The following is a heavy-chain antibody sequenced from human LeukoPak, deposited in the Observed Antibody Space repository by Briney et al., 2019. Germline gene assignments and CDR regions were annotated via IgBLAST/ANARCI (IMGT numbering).Heavy chain of an antibody. D-gene: IGHD4-17*01. Sequence: ASVKVSCKASGYSFTSHDINWVRQATGQGLEWMGWMNPNSGNTGYAQKFQDRVTMTRNTSINTAYLELSSLRSEDTAMYYCARGDLTYYGDYNLEGAFDIWGQGTVVTVSS. CDR3: ARGDLTYYGDYNLEGAFDI. CDR2: MNPNSGNT. CDR1: GYSFTSHD. J-gene: IGHJ3*02. V-gene: IGHV1-8*01.